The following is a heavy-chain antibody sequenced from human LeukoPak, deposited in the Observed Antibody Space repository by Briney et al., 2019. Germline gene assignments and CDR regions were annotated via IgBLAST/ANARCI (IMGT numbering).Heavy chain of an antibody. J-gene: IGHJ4*02. V-gene: IGHV1-69*04. D-gene: IGHD3-22*01. Sequence: SVKVSCKASGGTFSSYAISWVRQAPGQGLEWMGRIIPILGIANYAQKFQGRVTITADKSTSTAYMELSSLRSEDTAVYYCARGPYYYDSSGGVYWGQGTLVTVSS. CDR3: ARGPYYYDSSGGVY. CDR2: IIPILGIA. CDR1: GGTFSSYA.